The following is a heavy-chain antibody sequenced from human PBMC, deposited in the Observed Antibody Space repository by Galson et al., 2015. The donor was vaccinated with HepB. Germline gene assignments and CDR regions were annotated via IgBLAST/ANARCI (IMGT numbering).Heavy chain of an antibody. D-gene: IGHD6-6*01. CDR3: ARGPLRPLRPSSSSFQQRGACYFDY. V-gene: IGHV4-34*01. Sequence: ETLSLTCAVYGGSFSGYYWSWIRQPPGKGPEWIGEINHSGSTNYNPSLKSRVTISVDTSKNQFSLKLSSVTAADTAVYYCARGPLRPLRPSSSSFQQRGACYFDYWGQGTLVTVSS. J-gene: IGHJ4*02. CDR1: GGSFSGYY. CDR2: INHSGST.